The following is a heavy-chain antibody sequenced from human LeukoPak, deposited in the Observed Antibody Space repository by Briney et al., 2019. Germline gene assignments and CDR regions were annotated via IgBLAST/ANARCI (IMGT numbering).Heavy chain of an antibody. J-gene: IGHJ4*02. D-gene: IGHD3-10*01. CDR2: IKQDGSEK. V-gene: IGHV3-7*01. Sequence: GGSLRLSCAASGLTFSTYWMHWVRKAPGKGLEWVANIKQDGSEKYYVDSVKGRFTISRDNAKNSLYLQMNSLRAEDTAVYYCARDPGFYYGSGSYHAWGQGTLVTVSS. CDR3: ARDPGFYYGSGSYHA. CDR1: GLTFSTYW.